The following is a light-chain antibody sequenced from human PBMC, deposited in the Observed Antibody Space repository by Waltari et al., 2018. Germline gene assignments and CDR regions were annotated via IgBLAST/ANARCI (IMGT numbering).Light chain of an antibody. V-gene: IGLV2-11*01. J-gene: IGLJ1*01. CDR1: SSDVGGYQY. CDR3: CSYAGSYTYV. Sequence: QSALTQHRPVSGSPGQSITISCTGTSSDVGGYQYVPWYQQHPGKAPELMIYDVSKRPSGVPDRFSGSKSGNTASLTISGLQAEDEADYYCCSYAGSYTYVFGTGTKVTVL. CDR2: DVS.